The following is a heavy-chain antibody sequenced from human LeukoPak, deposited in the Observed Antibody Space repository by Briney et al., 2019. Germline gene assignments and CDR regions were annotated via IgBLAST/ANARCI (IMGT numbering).Heavy chain of an antibody. CDR1: GFTFSSHS. CDR3: ARAYYDFWSGPIYGMDV. V-gene: IGHV3-48*01. J-gene: IGHJ6*02. Sequence: GGSLRLSCAASGFTFSSHSMNWVRQAPGKGLEWVSYISSSSSARYYADSVKGRFTISRDNAKNSLYLQMNSLRAEDTAVYYCARAYYDFWSGPIYGMDVWGQGTTVTVSS. CDR2: ISSSSSAR. D-gene: IGHD3-3*01.